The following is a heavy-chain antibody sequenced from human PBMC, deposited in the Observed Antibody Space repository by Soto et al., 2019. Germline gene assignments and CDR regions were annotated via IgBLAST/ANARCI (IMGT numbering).Heavy chain of an antibody. CDR2: IVVGSGNT. J-gene: IGHJ6*02. CDR3: AAGDFWSGYYYYYGMDV. V-gene: IGHV1-58*01. CDR1: GLTFTSSA. D-gene: IGHD3-3*01. Sequence: GASVKVSCKASGLTFTSSAVQWVRQARGQRLEWIGWIVVGSGNTNYAQKFQERVTITRDMSTSTAYMELSSLRSEDTAVYYCAAGDFWSGYYYYYGMDVWGQGTTVTVSS.